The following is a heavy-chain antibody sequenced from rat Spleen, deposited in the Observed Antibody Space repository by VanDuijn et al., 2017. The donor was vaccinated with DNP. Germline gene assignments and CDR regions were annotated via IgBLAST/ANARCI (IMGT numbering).Heavy chain of an antibody. V-gene: IGHV5-58*01. J-gene: IGHJ2*01. CDR3: ARWYNSGYYFDY. Sequence: EVQLVETGGGLVQPGRSLRLSCVASGFTFSTYWMFWIRQSPGKGLEWVATINTDGGDTYYADSVKGRFTISRDNAKSSLYLQVNSLRSEDMATYYCARWYNSGYYFDYWGQGVMVTVSS. CDR2: INTDGGDT. D-gene: IGHD4-3*01. CDR1: GFTFSTYW.